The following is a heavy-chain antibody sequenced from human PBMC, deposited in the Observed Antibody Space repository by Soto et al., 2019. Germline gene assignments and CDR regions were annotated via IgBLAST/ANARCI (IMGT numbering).Heavy chain of an antibody. CDR1: GGSINSYW. J-gene: IGHJ4*02. V-gene: IGHV4-4*07. Sequence: SETLSLTCSVSGGSINSYWWSWIRQPAGKGLEWIGCVYSSGTTDYNPSLNSRATMSVETSKNQFSLKLTSVTAADTAVYYCARDIGSYAYAEGYWGQGIQVTVSS. D-gene: IGHD2-2*01. CDR3: ARDIGSYAYAEGY. CDR2: VYSSGTT.